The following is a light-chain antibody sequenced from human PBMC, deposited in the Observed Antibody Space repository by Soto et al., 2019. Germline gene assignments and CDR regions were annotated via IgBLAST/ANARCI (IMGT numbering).Light chain of an antibody. J-gene: IGKJ1*01. V-gene: IGKV1-39*01. Sequence: DIQMTQSPSSLSASVGDRVTITCRASQSISSFLNWYQKKPGKAPKLLIYAASSLQSGVPSRFSGCGSGTDFTRTISSLQPEDFATYYCQQSYSTPRTFGQGTKVEIK. CDR3: QQSYSTPRT. CDR2: AAS. CDR1: QSISSF.